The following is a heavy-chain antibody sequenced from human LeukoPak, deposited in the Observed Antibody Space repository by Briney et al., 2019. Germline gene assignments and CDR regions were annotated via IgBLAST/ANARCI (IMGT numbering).Heavy chain of an antibody. Sequence: GGSLRLSCAASGFTFSSYSMNWVRQAPGKGLEWVSAISGSGGSTYYADSVKGRFTISRDNSKNTLYLQMNSLRAEDTAVYYCAKDPVRNRGYSGYDVDYWGQGTLVTVSS. CDR3: AKDPVRNRGYSGYDVDY. CDR2: ISGSGGST. V-gene: IGHV3-23*01. D-gene: IGHD5-12*01. CDR1: GFTFSSYS. J-gene: IGHJ4*02.